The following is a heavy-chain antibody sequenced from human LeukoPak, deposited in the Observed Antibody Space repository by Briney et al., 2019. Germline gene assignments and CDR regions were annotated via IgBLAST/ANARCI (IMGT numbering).Heavy chain of an antibody. CDR2: ISWCSGST. J-gene: IGHJ4*02. D-gene: IGHD2-21*02. Sequence: PGGSLRLSCAAPGFTFSSYGMSSVRQAPGKGLEWVSAISWCSGSTYYADSVKGRFTSSIDDSKITLYLQINSLRAEDTAVYYCASARPENIVVVTARTSPFDYWGQGTLVTVSS. V-gene: IGHV3-23*01. CDR1: GFTFSSYG. CDR3: ASARPENIVVVTARTSPFDY.